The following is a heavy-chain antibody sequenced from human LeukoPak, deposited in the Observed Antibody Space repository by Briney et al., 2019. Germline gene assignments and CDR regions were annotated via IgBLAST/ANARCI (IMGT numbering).Heavy chain of an antibody. J-gene: IGHJ4*02. Sequence: ASVKVSCKASGYTFTGYYMHWVRQAPGQGLEWMGWINPNNGGTNYAQKFQGRVTMTRDTSISTADMELSRLTSDDTAVYYCARGRGTTSSNFDYWGQGTLVTVSS. D-gene: IGHD2-2*01. CDR1: GYTFTGYY. V-gene: IGHV1-2*02. CDR2: INPNNGGT. CDR3: ARGRGTTSSNFDY.